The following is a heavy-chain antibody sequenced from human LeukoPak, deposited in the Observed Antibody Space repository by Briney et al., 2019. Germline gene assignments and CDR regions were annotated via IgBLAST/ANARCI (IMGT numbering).Heavy chain of an antibody. Sequence: GESLKISCKASGYRFTTYWIGWVRQMPGKGLEWMGIIYPGDSDFRYNPSFQGQVTISADKSITTAYLQWSSLKASDTAMYYCVRRTGVAFDYWGQGTLVTVSS. J-gene: IGHJ4*02. CDR1: GYRFTTYW. D-gene: IGHD2-21*01. V-gene: IGHV5-51*01. CDR2: IYPGDSDF. CDR3: VRRTGVAFDY.